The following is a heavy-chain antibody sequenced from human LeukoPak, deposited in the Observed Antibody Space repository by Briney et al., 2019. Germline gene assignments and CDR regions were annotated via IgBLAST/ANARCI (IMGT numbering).Heavy chain of an antibody. V-gene: IGHV4-39*01. J-gene: IGHJ5*02. CDR3: VRHLASSSWFDP. D-gene: IGHD6-13*01. Sequence: SQTLSLTCSVSGGSIRSSSDYWGWIRQPPGKGLEWIGSIHYSGTTYYKPSLKSRVTISVDTSKSQFSLKLSSVTAADTAVYYCVRHLASSSWFDPWGQGTLVTVSS. CDR1: GGSIRSSSDY. CDR2: IHYSGTT.